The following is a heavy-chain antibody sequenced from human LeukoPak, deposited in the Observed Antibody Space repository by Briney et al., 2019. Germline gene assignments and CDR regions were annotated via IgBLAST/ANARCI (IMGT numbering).Heavy chain of an antibody. CDR3: ARVESMTGTPVYYMDV. V-gene: IGHV1-2*02. CDR2: TNPNSGGT. D-gene: IGHD3-9*01. Sequence: ASVKVSCKASGYVVTCYHMHWVRQAPGQGLEWMGWTNPNSGGTNYAQKFQGRVTMTRDTSISTAYMDLNRLRSDDTAVYYCARVESMTGTPVYYMDVWGKGTTVTVSS. CDR1: GYVVTCYH. J-gene: IGHJ6*03.